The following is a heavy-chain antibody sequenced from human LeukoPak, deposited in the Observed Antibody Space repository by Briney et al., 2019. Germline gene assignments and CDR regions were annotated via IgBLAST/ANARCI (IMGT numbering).Heavy chain of an antibody. CDR2: IIPIFGTA. CDR3: ARDKQLLLRGGYYYYYMDV. V-gene: IGHV1-69*06. Sequence: SVKVSCKASGGTFSSYAISWVRQAPGQGLEWMGGIIPIFGTANYAQKFQGRVTITADKSTSTAYMELSSLRSEDTAVYYRARDKQLLLRGGYYYYYMDVWGKGTTVTVSS. D-gene: IGHD2-15*01. J-gene: IGHJ6*03. CDR1: GGTFSSYA.